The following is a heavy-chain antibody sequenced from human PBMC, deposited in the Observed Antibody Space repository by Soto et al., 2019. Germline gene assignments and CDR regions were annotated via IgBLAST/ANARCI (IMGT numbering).Heavy chain of an antibody. CDR3: ARHLHRITISQG. CDR2: IHHGGNS. J-gene: IGHJ4*02. V-gene: IGHV4-4*02. Sequence: SETLSLTCAVSGDSIISDKWWSWVRQAPGKGLEWIGEIHHGGNSKYNPSLKSRVIISVDRSKNQFSLNLTSVTDADTAVYYCARHLHRITISQGWGQGTLVTVSS. D-gene: IGHD3-3*01. CDR1: GDSIISDKW.